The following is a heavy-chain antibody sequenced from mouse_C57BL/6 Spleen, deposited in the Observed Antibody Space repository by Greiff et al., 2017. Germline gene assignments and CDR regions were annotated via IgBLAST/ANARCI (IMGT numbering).Heavy chain of an antibody. CDR3: ARGGSSGYEDYYAMDY. CDR1: GFNIKDYY. V-gene: IGHV14-2*01. Sequence: EVQGVESGAELVKPGASVKLSCTASGFNIKDYYMHWVKQRTEQGLEWIGRIDPEDGETKHAPKFQGTATITADTSSNTAYLQLSSLTSEDTAVYYCARGGSSGYEDYYAMDYWGQGTSVTVSS. J-gene: IGHJ4*01. D-gene: IGHD3-2*02. CDR2: IDPEDGET.